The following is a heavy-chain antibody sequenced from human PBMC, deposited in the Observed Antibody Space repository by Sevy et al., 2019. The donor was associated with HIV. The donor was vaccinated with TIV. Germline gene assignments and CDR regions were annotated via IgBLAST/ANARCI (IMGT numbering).Heavy chain of an antibody. J-gene: IGHJ6*02. V-gene: IGHV3-33*01. CDR2: IWYDGSNK. Sequence: GGSLRLSCAASGFTFSSYGMHWVRQAPGKGLEWVAVIWYDGSNKYYADSVKGRFTISRDNSKNTLYLQMNSLRAEDTAVYYCARALSNYDFWSGYYYYYYYGIDVWGQGTTVTVSS. D-gene: IGHD3-3*01. CDR1: GFTFSSYG. CDR3: ARALSNYDFWSGYYYYYYYGIDV.